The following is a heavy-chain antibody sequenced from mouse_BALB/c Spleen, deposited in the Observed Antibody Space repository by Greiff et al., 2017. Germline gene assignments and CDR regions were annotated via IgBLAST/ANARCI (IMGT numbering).Heavy chain of an antibody. CDR2: ISSGGST. J-gene: IGHJ4*01. D-gene: IGHD1-1*01. CDR3: AREGYYGRDYAMDY. V-gene: IGHV5-6-5*01. CDR1: GFTFSSYA. Sequence: EVKVVESGGGLVKPGGSLKLSCAASGFTFSSYAMSWVRQTPEKRLEWVASISSGGSTYYPDSVKGRFTISRDNARNILYLQMSSLRSEDTAMYYCAREGYYGRDYAMDYWGQGTSVTVSS.